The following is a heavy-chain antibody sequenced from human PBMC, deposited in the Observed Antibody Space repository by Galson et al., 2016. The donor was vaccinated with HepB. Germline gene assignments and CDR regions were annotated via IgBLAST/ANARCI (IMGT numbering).Heavy chain of an antibody. V-gene: IGHV5-10-1*01. CDR2: IDPGDSYT. D-gene: IGHD1-26*01. Sequence: QSGAEVKKPGESLKISCKGSGYSFTSYWIGWVRQMPGKGLEWMGRIDPGDSYTDYSPSFQGHVTISADKSISTAYLQWVSLKASDTAMYYCASAVGPRGGGIGYWGQGTLVTVSS. CDR3: ASAVGPRGGGIGY. J-gene: IGHJ4*02. CDR1: GYSFTSYW.